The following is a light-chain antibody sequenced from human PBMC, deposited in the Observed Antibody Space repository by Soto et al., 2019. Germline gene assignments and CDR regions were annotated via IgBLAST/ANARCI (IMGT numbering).Light chain of an antibody. CDR2: DVS. CDR1: SSDVGGYNY. CDR3: SSYTSSSILNFYV. J-gene: IGLJ1*01. Sequence: QSVRTQPASVSGAPGRAISISCTGTSSDVGGYNYVSWYQQHPGKAPKLMIYDVSNRPSGVSNRFSGSKSGNTASLTISGLQAEDEADYYCSSYTSSSILNFYVFGTGTKVTVL. V-gene: IGLV2-14*01.